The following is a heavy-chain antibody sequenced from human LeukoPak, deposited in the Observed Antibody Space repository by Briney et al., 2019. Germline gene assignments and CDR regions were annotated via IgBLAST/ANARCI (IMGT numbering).Heavy chain of an antibody. Sequence: ASVKVSCKASGYTFTGYYMHWVRQAPGQGLEWMGWINPNSGGTNYAQKFQSRVTMTRDTSISTAYMELSRLRSDDTAVYYCAREHDYVWGSYRSNNWFDPWGQGTLVTVSS. D-gene: IGHD3-16*02. J-gene: IGHJ5*02. CDR1: GYTFTGYY. V-gene: IGHV1-2*02. CDR2: INPNSGGT. CDR3: AREHDYVWGSYRSNNWFDP.